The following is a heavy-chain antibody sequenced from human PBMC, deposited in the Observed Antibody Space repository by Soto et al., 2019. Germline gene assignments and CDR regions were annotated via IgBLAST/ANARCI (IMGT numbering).Heavy chain of an antibody. J-gene: IGHJ3*02. V-gene: IGHV4-59*01. CDR2: IYYSGST. CDR1: GGSISSYY. CDR3: AREWGGAFDI. D-gene: IGHD3-10*01. Sequence: QVQLQESGPGLVKPSETLSLTCTVSGGSISSYYWSWIRQPPGKGLEWIGYIYYSGSTNYNPSLQSRVTISVDTSKNQFSLKVSSVTAADTAVYYCAREWGGAFDIWGQGTMVTVSS.